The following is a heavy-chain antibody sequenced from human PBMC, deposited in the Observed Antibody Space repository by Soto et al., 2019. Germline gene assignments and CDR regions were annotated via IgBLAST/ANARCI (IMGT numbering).Heavy chain of an antibody. V-gene: IGHV1-18*01. CDR3: ARDLGSSWRKSWFDP. CDR1: GYTITSYG. CDR2: ISAYNGNT. D-gene: IGHD6-13*01. J-gene: IGHJ5*02. Sequence: GASVKVSCKASGYTITSYGISWVRHAPGQGLEWMGWISAYNGNTNYAQKLQGRVTMTTDTSTSTAYMELRSLRSDDTAVYYCARDLGSSWRKSWFDPWGQGTLVTVSS.